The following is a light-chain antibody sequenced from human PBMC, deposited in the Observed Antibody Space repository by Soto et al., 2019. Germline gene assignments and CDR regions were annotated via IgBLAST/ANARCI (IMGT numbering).Light chain of an antibody. CDR3: QHFNSYPYT. V-gene: IGKV1-5*03. CDR2: KAS. CDR1: QSISQW. J-gene: IGKJ2*01. Sequence: DIQMTQSPSTLSASVGDRVTITCRASQSISQWLAWYQQKPGKAPKLLIYKASSLASGVPSRFSGSGSETEFTLTISRLQPDDFATYSCQHFNSYPYTFGQGTKLEIK.